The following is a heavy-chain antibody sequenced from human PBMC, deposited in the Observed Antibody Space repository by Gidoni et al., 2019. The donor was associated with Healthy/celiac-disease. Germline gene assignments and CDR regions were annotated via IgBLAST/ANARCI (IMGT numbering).Heavy chain of an antibody. CDR2: ISSSSSYI. CDR1: GFTFSSYS. D-gene: IGHD3-9*01. Sequence: EVQLVESGGGLVKPGGSLRLSCAASGFTFSSYSMNWVRQAPGKGLEWVSSISSSSSYIYYADSVKGRFTISRDNAKNSLYLQMNSLRAEDTAVYYCARNYDILTGYLFSTNDYYYYGMDVWGQGTTVTVSS. V-gene: IGHV3-21*01. J-gene: IGHJ6*02. CDR3: ARNYDILTGYLFSTNDYYYYGMDV.